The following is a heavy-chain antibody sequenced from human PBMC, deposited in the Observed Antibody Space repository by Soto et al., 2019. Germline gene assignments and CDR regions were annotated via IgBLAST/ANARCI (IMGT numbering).Heavy chain of an antibody. CDR1: GYSFAGYW. J-gene: IGHJ4*02. V-gene: IGHV5-10-1*01. CDR3: ARQIYDSDAGPNFQYYFDS. CDR2: IDPSDSQT. D-gene: IGHD5-12*01. Sequence: GESLKISCKGSGYSFAGYWITWVRQKPGKGLEWMGRIDPSDSQTYYSPSFRGHVTISVTKSITTVFLQWSSLRASDTAMYYCARQIYDSDAGPNFQYYFDSWGQGAPVTVSS.